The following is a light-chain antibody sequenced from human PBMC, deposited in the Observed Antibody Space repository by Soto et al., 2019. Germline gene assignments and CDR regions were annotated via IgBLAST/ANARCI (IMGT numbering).Light chain of an antibody. CDR2: DAS. CDR1: QSISTS. Sequence: EIVMTQSPATLSVSPGERATISYRASQSISTSLAWYQQRPGQAPRLLIFDASTRDTRIPARFSGSGSGTDFTLTISSLQPEDFAIYYCQQSFRWPHTFGQGTKLEIK. J-gene: IGKJ2*01. CDR3: QQSFRWPHT. V-gene: IGKV3-15*01.